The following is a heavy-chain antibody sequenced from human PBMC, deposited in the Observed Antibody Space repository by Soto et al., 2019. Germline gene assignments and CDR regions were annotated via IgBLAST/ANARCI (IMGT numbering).Heavy chain of an antibody. J-gene: IGHJ3*01. Sequence: QGQLQQSGPGLVKPSQTLSLTCAISGHSVSSDITSWNWIRQSPSRGLEWLGRTYYRSKWFHDYAASVKSRITINPDTSKNQFSLELNSMTPEDTAVYYCARGKALDVWGQGTVVTVSS. CDR3: ARGKALDV. CDR1: GHSVSSDITS. V-gene: IGHV6-1*01. CDR2: TYYRSKWFH. D-gene: IGHD3-10*01.